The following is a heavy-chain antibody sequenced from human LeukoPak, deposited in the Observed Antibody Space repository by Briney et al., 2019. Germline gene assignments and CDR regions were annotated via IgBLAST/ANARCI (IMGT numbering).Heavy chain of an antibody. CDR1: GFTFTSYW. CDR2: IKQDGSEK. D-gene: IGHD5-18*01. V-gene: IGHV3-7*01. CDR3: ARDRRDNYGYGY. J-gene: IGHJ4*02. Sequence: GGSLRLSCAASGFTFTSYWMSWVRRAPAQGLEWVANIKQDGSEKYYVDSVRGRFTISRDNAKNSLYLQMNSLRAEDTAVYYCARDRRDNYGYGYWGQGTLVTVSS.